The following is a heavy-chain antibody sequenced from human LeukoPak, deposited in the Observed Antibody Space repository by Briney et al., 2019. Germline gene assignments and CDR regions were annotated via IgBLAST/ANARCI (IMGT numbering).Heavy chain of an antibody. J-gene: IGHJ4*02. Sequence: GASVKVSCKASGYTFTSYGISWVRQAPGQGLEWMAWISTYTGNANYAQKLQDRVTVTTDTSTSTAYMELRSLRSDDTAVYFCARDERDSCRGSGCYYFDYWGQGTLVTVSS. CDR1: GYTFTSYG. V-gene: IGHV1-18*04. D-gene: IGHD2-2*01. CDR3: ARDERDSCRGSGCYYFDY. CDR2: ISTYTGNA.